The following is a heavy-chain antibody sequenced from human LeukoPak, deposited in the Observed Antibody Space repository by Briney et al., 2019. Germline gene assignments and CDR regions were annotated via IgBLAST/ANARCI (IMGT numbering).Heavy chain of an antibody. J-gene: IGHJ6*03. V-gene: IGHV3-30*07. CDR2: ISYDGSNK. CDR3: ARRAPYQLLSAGGRDYYYYMDV. Sequence: GGSLRLSCAASGFTFSSYTMNWVRQAPGKGLEWVAVISYDGSNKYYADSVKGRFTISRDNSKNTLYLQMNSLRAEDTAVYYCARRAPYQLLSAGGRDYYYYMDVWGKGTTVTVSS. D-gene: IGHD2-2*01. CDR1: GFTFSSYT.